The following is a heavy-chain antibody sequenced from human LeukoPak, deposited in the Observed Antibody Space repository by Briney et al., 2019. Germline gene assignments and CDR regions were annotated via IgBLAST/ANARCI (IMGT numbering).Heavy chain of an antibody. Sequence: ASVKVSCKTSGYTFTSYYMHWVRQAPGQGLEWMGIINPSGDSTSYAQKFQGRVTMTRDTSTSTVYMELSSLRSEDTAVYYCARGWGITGTNNWFDPWGQGTLVTVSS. V-gene: IGHV1-46*01. CDR1: GYTFTSYY. J-gene: IGHJ5*02. CDR3: ARGWGITGTNNWFDP. D-gene: IGHD1-20*01. CDR2: INPSGDST.